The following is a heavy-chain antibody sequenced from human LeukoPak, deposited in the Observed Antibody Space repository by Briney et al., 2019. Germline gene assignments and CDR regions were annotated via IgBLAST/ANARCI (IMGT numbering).Heavy chain of an antibody. D-gene: IGHD3-3*01. CDR1: GYTLTELS. V-gene: IGHV1-24*01. CDR3: ATVTTIFGVVVDAFDI. CDR2: FDPEDGET. J-gene: IGHJ3*02. Sequence: ASVKVSCKVSGYTLTELSMNWVRQAPGKGLEWMGGFDPEDGETIYAKKFQGRVTMAEDTSTDTAYMELSSLRSEDTAVYYCATVTTIFGVVVDAFDIWGQGTMVTVSS.